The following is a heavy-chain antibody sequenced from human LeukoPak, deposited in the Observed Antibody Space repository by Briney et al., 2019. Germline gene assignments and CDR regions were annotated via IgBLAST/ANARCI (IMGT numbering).Heavy chain of an antibody. Sequence: GESLKISCQDSGYSFTSYWIGWVRQMPGKGLEWMGIIYPGDSDNRYSPSFQGQVTISVDKFISTSYLQWSSLKASDTAMYYCARQPPYSSGWYGADYWGQGTLVTVSS. V-gene: IGHV5-51*01. D-gene: IGHD6-19*01. J-gene: IGHJ4*02. CDR3: ARQPPYSSGWYGADY. CDR1: GYSFTSYW. CDR2: IYPGDSDN.